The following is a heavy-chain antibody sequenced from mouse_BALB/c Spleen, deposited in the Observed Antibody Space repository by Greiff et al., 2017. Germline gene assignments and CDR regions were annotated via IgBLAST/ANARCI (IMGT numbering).Heavy chain of an antibody. V-gene: IGHV1-63*02. CDR2: IYPGGGYT. J-gene: IGHJ4*01. D-gene: IGHD2-4*01. Sequence: QVQLKQSGAELVRPGTSVKISCKASGYTFTNYWLGWVKQRPGHGLEWIGDIYPGGGYTNYNEKFKGKATLTADTSSSTAYMQLSSLTAEDPAVYFCARRGGYDYDYAMDYWGQGTSVTVSS. CDR1: GYTFTNYW. CDR3: ARRGGYDYDYAMDY.